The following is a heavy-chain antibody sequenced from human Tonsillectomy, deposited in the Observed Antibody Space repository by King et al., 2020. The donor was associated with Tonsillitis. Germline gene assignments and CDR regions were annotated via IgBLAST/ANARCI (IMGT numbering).Heavy chain of an antibody. V-gene: IGHV3-30*18. CDR3: AKDRVYCSGGSCYTFDY. Sequence: VQLVESGGGVVQPGRSLRLSCAASGFTFSSYGMHWVRQAPGKGLEWVAVITYDGSNKYYADSVKGRFTISRDNSKNTLYLQMNSLRAEDTAVYYCAKDRVYCSGGSCYTFDYWGQGTLVTGSS. J-gene: IGHJ4*02. CDR1: GFTFSSYG. D-gene: IGHD2-15*01. CDR2: ITYDGSNK.